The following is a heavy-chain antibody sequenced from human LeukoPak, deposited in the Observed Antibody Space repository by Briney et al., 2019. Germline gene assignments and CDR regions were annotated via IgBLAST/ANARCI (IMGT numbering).Heavy chain of an antibody. D-gene: IGHD3-22*01. J-gene: IGHJ4*02. CDR2: IIPILGIA. V-gene: IGHV1-69*04. Sequence: SVKVSCKASGGTFSSYAISWVRQAPGQGLEWMGRIIPILGIANYAQKFRGRVTITADKSTSTAYMELSSLRSEDTAVYYCARVNSGYYDSSGYLDYWGQGTLVTVSS. CDR1: GGTFSSYA. CDR3: ARVNSGYYDSSGYLDY.